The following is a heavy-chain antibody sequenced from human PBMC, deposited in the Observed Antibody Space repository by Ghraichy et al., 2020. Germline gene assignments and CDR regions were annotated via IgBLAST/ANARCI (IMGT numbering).Heavy chain of an antibody. V-gene: IGHV3-30*04. CDR3: ARDISSSSWFQFDY. D-gene: IGHD6-13*01. CDR2: ISYDGSNK. Sequence: GESLNISCAASGFTFSSYAMHWVRQAPGKGLEWVAVISYDGSNKYYADSVKGRFTISRDNSKNTLYLQMNSLRAEDTAVYYCARDISSSSWFQFDYWGQGTLVTVSS. J-gene: IGHJ4*02. CDR1: GFTFSSYA.